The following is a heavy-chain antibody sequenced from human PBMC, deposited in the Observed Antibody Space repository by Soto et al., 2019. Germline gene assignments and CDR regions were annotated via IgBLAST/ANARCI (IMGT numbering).Heavy chain of an antibody. J-gene: IGHJ4*02. CDR1: GGTFSSYA. Sequence: VASVKVSCKASGGTFSSYAISWVRQAPGQGLEWMGGIIPIFGTANYAQKFQGRVTITADESTSTAYMELSSLRSEDTAVYYCARSRGGHYDILTGYYINWGQGTLVTVSS. V-gene: IGHV1-69*13. CDR3: ARSRGGHYDILTGYYIN. CDR2: IIPIFGTA. D-gene: IGHD3-9*01.